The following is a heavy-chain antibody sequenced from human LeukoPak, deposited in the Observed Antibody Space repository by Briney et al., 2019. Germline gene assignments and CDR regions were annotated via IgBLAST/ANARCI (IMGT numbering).Heavy chain of an antibody. J-gene: IGHJ5*02. Sequence: ASVKLSCTASGYTFTGYYMHWVRQAPGQGLEWMGWINPNSGGTNYAQKFQGRVTMTRDTSISTAYMELSRLRSDDTAVYYCARGEGRGVFLTGYSNWFDPWGQGTLVTVSS. CDR2: INPNSGGT. CDR1: GYTFTGYY. V-gene: IGHV1-2*02. CDR3: ARGEGRGVFLTGYSNWFDP. D-gene: IGHD3-9*01.